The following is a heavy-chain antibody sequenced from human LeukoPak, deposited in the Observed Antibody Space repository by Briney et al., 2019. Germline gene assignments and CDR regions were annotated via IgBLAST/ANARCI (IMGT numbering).Heavy chain of an antibody. CDR2: IYYTGGT. CDR1: GVAISDYY. D-gene: IGHD2-21*01. J-gene: IGHJ4*02. V-gene: IGHV4-59*01. Sequence: SETLSLTCTISGVAISDYYWSWIRQTPGKGLGWSGDIYYTGGTESNPSLKSRVTISEDTSKNQFSLKLSSVTAADTAVYYCARATWTYSPFASWGQGILLTVSP. CDR3: ARATWTYSPFAS.